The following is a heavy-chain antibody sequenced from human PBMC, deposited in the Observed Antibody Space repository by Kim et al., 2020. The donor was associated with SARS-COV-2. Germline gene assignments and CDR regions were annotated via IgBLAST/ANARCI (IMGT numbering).Heavy chain of an antibody. CDR1: GDSVSSNSAA. CDR3: AEGWRGGMEV. D-gene: IGHD3-3*01. CDR2: TYYRSKWHN. J-gene: IGHJ6*02. V-gene: IGHV6-1*01. Sequence: SQTLSLTCAISGDSVSSNSAAWNWIRRSPSRGLEWLGRTYYRSKWHNDYAVSVKSRITINPDTSKNQFSLQLNSVSPEDMAVYYCAEGWRGGMEVWGQGTTVTVSS.